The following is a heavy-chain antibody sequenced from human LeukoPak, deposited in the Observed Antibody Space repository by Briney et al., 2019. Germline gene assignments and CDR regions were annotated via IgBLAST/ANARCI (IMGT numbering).Heavy chain of an antibody. D-gene: IGHD6-6*01. Sequence: AASVKVSCKASGYTFTSYYMHWVRQAPGQGLEWMGITNPSGGSTSYAQKFQGRVTMTRGTSTSTVYMGLSSLRSEDTAVYYCARGSTRNFDYWGQGTLVTVSS. CDR3: ARGSTRNFDY. J-gene: IGHJ4*02. V-gene: IGHV1-46*01. CDR1: GYTFTSYY. CDR2: TNPSGGST.